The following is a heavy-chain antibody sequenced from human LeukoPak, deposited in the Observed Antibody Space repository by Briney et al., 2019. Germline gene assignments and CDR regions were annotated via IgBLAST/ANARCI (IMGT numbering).Heavy chain of an antibody. Sequence: SETLSLTCTVSGGSISSYYWSWIRQPAGKGLEWIGRIYTSGSTNYNPSLKSRVTMSVDTSKNQFSLKLSSVTAADTAVYYCARSMVRGVIIKRAWFDPWGQGTLVTVSS. V-gene: IGHV4-4*07. J-gene: IGHJ5*02. CDR3: ARSMVRGVIIKRAWFDP. CDR1: GGSISSYY. CDR2: IYTSGST. D-gene: IGHD3-10*01.